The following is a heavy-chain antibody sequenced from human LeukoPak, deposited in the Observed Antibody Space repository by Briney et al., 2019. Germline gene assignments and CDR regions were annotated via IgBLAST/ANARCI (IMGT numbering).Heavy chain of an antibody. CDR1: GFTFSSYA. V-gene: IGHV3-30-3*01. D-gene: IGHD1-26*01. CDR3: ARAEWELLGQVEY. CDR2: ISYDGSNK. J-gene: IGHJ4*02. Sequence: GRSLRLSCAASGFTFSSYAMHWVRQAPGKGLEWVAVISYDGSNKYYADSVKGRFTISRDNSKNTLYLQMNSLRAGDTAVYYCARAEWELLGQVEYWGQGTLVTVSS.